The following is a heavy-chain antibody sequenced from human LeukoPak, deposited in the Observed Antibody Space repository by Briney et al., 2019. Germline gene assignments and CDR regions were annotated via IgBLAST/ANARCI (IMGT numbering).Heavy chain of an antibody. CDR3: ARDPNGDYIGAFDM. V-gene: IGHV3-23*01. D-gene: IGHD4-17*01. CDR1: GFTFSTYA. CDR2: IRGGGTSE. J-gene: IGHJ3*02. Sequence: GGSLRLSCTASGFTFSTYAMMWARQAPGKGPEWVSAIRGGGTSEFYADSVKGRFRISRDNSKDTLFLQMNSLRAEDTAVYYCARDPNGDYIGAFDMWGRGTMVSVSS.